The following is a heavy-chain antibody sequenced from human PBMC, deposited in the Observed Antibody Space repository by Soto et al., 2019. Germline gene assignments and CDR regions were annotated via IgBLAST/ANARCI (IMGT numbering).Heavy chain of an antibody. CDR2: IYMSSDYI. D-gene: IGHD3-22*01. CDR1: GFTFSSYS. V-gene: IGHV3-21*01. Sequence: EVQLVESGGGLVKPGGSLRLSCAASGFTFSSYSMNWVRQAPGKGLEWVSSIYMSSDYIYYADSVKGRFTISRDNGKNSLSLQRTSLRTEDTAVYYCARDASMRQPREAWFDPWGQGTLVTVSS. CDR3: ARDASMRQPREAWFDP. J-gene: IGHJ5*02.